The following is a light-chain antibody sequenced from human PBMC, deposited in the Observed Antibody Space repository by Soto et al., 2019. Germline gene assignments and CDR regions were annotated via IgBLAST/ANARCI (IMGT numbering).Light chain of an antibody. CDR3: SSFAGSRVLV. V-gene: IGLV2-14*01. J-gene: IGLJ2*01. Sequence: QSALTQPASVSGSPGQSITISCTGTSSDIGHYNYVSWYQQHPGKVPKLIISEVRNRPSGVSDRFSGSKSGNSASLTISGLQTEDEADYYCSSFAGSRVLVLGGGTKLTVL. CDR2: EVR. CDR1: SSDIGHYNY.